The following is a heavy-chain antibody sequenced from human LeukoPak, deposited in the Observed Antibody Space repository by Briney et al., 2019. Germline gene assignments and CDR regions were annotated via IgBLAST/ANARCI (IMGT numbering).Heavy chain of an antibody. V-gene: IGHV3-23*01. CDR3: AKALGLIDPFDP. Sequence: GGSLRLSCVASGFTFSSSVMSWVRQAPGKGLEWVSSISGSGATTDYADSAKGRFTISRDNSKNTLYLQVSSLRDEVTALYYCAKALGLIDPFDPWGQGTLVTVSS. D-gene: IGHD3-22*01. CDR1: GFTFSSSV. CDR2: ISGSGATT. J-gene: IGHJ5*02.